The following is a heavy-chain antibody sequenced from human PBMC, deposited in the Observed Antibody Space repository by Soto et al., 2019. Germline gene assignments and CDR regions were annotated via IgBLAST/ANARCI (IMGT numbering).Heavy chain of an antibody. J-gene: IGHJ5*02. D-gene: IGHD3-16*01. V-gene: IGHV3-23*01. CDR1: GFTFSSYA. Sequence: EVQLLESGGDVVRPGGSLRLSCAASGFTFSSYAMGWFRQAPGKGLEWVAGVRRAGTYTFYADSVRGRFSLSRDNSRDTVDLYMNALRGDDTAVYFCVKYTVTEDLGESWGQGTLVSVSS. CDR3: VKYTVTEDLGES. CDR2: VRRAGTYT.